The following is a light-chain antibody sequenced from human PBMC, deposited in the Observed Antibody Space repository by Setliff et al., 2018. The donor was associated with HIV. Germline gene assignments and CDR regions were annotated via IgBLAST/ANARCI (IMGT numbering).Light chain of an antibody. CDR1: QDIKSY. CDR3: LQHDDYPLT. CDR2: AAS. Sequence: DIQMTQSPSAMSASVGDRVTITCRASQDIKSYLAWFRQRPGKVPKRLIYAASYLESGVPSRFSGSGSGTEFTLTISTLQPEDSATYYCLQHDDYPLTFGGGTKVDIK. J-gene: IGKJ4*01. V-gene: IGKV1-17*03.